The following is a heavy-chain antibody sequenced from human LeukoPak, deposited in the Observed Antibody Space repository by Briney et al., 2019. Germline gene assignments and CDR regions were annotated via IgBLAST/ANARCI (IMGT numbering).Heavy chain of an antibody. CDR1: GGPISSYY. CDR2: IYYSGST. J-gene: IGHJ3*02. CDR3: ARGSGGIPSPAFDI. V-gene: IGHV4-59*01. Sequence: PSETLSLTCTVSGGPISSYYWSWIRQPPGKGLEWIGYIYYSGSTNYNPSLKSRVTISVDTSKNQFSLKLSSVTAADTAVYYCARGSGGIPSPAFDIWGQGTMVTVSS. D-gene: IGHD3-16*01.